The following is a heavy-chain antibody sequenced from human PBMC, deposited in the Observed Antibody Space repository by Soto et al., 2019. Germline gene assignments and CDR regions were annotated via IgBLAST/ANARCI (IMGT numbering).Heavy chain of an antibody. J-gene: IGHJ4*02. CDR3: AKGGCWYPRFDD. CDR1: GFTFSSYA. Sequence: EVQLLESGGGLVQPGGSLRLSCVVSGFTFSSYAMNCVRQAPGKGLEWVSTISAGGGNTNYSDSVKGRFTISRDKSKNTLYLQMNSLRDEDTAVYYSAKGGCWYPRFDDWGQGTLVTVSS. D-gene: IGHD6-13*01. CDR2: ISAGGGNT. V-gene: IGHV3-23*01.